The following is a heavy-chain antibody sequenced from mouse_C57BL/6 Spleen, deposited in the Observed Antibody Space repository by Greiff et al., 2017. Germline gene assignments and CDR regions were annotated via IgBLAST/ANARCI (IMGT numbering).Heavy chain of an antibody. CDR3: ARSAGTERNYFDY. CDR2: INPSSGYT. D-gene: IGHD4-1*01. Sequence: QVQLQQSGAELAKPGASVKLSCKASGYTFTSYWMHWVKQRPGQGLEWIGYINPSSGYTKYNQKFKDKATLTADKSSSTADMQLSSLTYEDSAVYYCARSAGTERNYFDYWGQGTTLTVSS. J-gene: IGHJ2*01. CDR1: GYTFTSYW. V-gene: IGHV1-7*01.